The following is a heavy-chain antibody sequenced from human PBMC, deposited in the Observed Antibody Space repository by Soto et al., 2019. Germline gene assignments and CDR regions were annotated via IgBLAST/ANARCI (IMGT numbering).Heavy chain of an antibody. V-gene: IGHV3-30-3*01. CDR3: ARGTVVVVAAILDY. CDR1: GFTFSSYA. Sequence: QVQLVESGGGVVQPGRSLRLSCAASGFTFSSYAMHWVRQAPGKGLEWVAVISYDGSNKYYPDSVKGRFTISRDNSKNTLYLLMNSLRAEDTAVYYCARGTVVVVAAILDYWGQGTLVTVSS. CDR2: ISYDGSNK. J-gene: IGHJ4*02. D-gene: IGHD2-15*01.